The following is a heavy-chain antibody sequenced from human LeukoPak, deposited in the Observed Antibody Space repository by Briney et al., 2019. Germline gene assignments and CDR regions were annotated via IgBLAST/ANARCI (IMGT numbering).Heavy chain of an antibody. CDR3: ARDDTRAASDWYFDL. Sequence: SETLSLTCTVSGGSISGYYWSWIRQPPGKGLEWIGYIYYSGSTNYNPSLKSRVTISVDTSKNQFSLKLSSVTAADTAVYYCARDDTRAASDWYFDLWGRGTLVTVSS. CDR2: IYYSGST. CDR1: GGSISGYY. J-gene: IGHJ2*01. D-gene: IGHD6-25*01. V-gene: IGHV4-59*12.